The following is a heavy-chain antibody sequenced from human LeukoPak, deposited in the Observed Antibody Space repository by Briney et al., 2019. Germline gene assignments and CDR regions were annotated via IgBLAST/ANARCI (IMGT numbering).Heavy chain of an antibody. V-gene: IGHV3-48*04. CDR1: GFTFSSYS. D-gene: IGHD4-23*01. CDR2: ISSSSSTI. Sequence: GGSLRLSCAASGFTFSSYSMNWVRQAPGEGLEWVSYISSSSSTIYYADSVKGRFTISRDNAKNSLYLQMNSLRAEDTAVYYCAASYGGNPATYYFDYWGQGTLVTVSS. J-gene: IGHJ4*02. CDR3: AASYGGNPATYYFDY.